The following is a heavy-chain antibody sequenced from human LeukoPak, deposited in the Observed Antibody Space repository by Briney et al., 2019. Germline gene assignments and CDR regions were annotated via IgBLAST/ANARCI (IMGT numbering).Heavy chain of an antibody. CDR2: ISFSSNYI. CDR1: GFTFSSYN. J-gene: IGHJ4*02. Sequence: GSLRLSCAVSGFTFSSYNMNWVRQAPGKGLEWVSSISFSSNYIYYADSLKGRFTISRDNAKNSLYLQMNSLRAEDTAVYYCARDGTFYYGSGSYLFDYWGQGTLVTVSS. D-gene: IGHD3-10*01. CDR3: ARDGTFYYGSGSYLFDY. V-gene: IGHV3-21*01.